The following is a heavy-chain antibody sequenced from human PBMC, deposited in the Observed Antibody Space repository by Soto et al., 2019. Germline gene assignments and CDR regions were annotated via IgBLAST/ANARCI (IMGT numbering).Heavy chain of an antibody. Sequence: QVQLQQWGAGLLKPSETLSLTCAVFGGSVNSGNYYWSWIRQPPGKGLEWIGEMSHSGGTHFNPYHKSRVTISVDTSKNQFSLKMSSVTAAVTDLYYCARVERGTATTVVDAFDIWGPGTMVTVSS. CDR2: MSHSGGT. J-gene: IGHJ3*02. CDR3: ARVERGTATTVVDAFDI. CDR1: GGSVNSGNYY. D-gene: IGHD1-1*01. V-gene: IGHV4-34*01.